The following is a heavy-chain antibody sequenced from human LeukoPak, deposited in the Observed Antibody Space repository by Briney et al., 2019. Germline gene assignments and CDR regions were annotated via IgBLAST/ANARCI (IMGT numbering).Heavy chain of an antibody. CDR2: INHSGST. J-gene: IGHJ6*02. CDR3: ARGRTRTNIVVVKNYYYYYGMDV. CDR1: GGSFSGYY. D-gene: IGHD2-15*01. Sequence: SETLSLTCAVYGGSFSGYYWSWIRQPPGKGLEWIGEINHSGSTNYNSSLKSRVTISVDTSKNQFSLKLSSVTAADTAVYYCARGRTRTNIVVVKNYYYYYGMDVWGQGTTVTVSS. V-gene: IGHV4-34*01.